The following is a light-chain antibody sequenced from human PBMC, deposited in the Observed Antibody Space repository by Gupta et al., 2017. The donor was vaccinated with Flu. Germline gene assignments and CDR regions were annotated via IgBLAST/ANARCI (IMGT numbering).Light chain of an antibody. J-gene: IGKJ5*01. CDR2: GAS. Sequence: TLFLSPGERANLSCRASQSVTSSQLAWYQQRPGQAPRLLIYGASSRATGIPDRFSGSGSGTDFTLTISRLAPEDFAVYYCQQYGASPPITFGQGTQMEIK. CDR1: QSVTSSQ. V-gene: IGKV3-20*01. CDR3: QQYGASPPIT.